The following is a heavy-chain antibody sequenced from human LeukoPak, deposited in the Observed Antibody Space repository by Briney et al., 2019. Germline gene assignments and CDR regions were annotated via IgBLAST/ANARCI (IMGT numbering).Heavy chain of an antibody. Sequence: SETLSLTCTVSGDSISSYYWTWIRQPPGKRLEWIGYIYNSGSTKYNPSLKSRVTISVDTSKNQFFLKLSSVTAADTAVYYCSRTGTTDYWGQGTLVTVSS. D-gene: IGHD1-7*01. V-gene: IGHV4-59*01. CDR1: GDSISSYY. CDR2: IYNSGST. CDR3: SRTGTTDY. J-gene: IGHJ4*02.